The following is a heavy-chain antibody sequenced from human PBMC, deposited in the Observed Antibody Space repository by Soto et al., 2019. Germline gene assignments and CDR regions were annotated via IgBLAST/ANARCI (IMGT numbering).Heavy chain of an antibody. CDR2: IFYNGIRK. CDR3: AYDSDDFWSGRMQTPSAY. Sequence: PGGSLRLSCAASGFTFSDYTIHWVRQAPGKGLEWVAVIFYNGIRKHYADSVMGRFTISRDNSKNTLYLQINSLRVEDTAVYYCAYDSDDFWSGRMQTPSAYWGQGTQVTVSS. V-gene: IGHV3-33*08. CDR1: GFTFSDYT. D-gene: IGHD3-3*01. J-gene: IGHJ4*02.